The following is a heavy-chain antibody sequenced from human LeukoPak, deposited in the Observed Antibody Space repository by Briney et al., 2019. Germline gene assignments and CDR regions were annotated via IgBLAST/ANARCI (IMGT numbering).Heavy chain of an antibody. V-gene: IGHV3-30*18. J-gene: IGHJ6*02. CDR2: ISFDGLHI. CDR1: GFTFRSYA. Sequence: GRSLRLSCVASGFTFRSYAMHWVRQAPGKGLEWVAVISFDGLHIYYADSVKGRFTISRDSSKNTLYLQIHSLRPEDTAIYYCAKGQLVDSGMDVWGQGTTVTVSS. D-gene: IGHD1-1*01. CDR3: AKGQLVDSGMDV.